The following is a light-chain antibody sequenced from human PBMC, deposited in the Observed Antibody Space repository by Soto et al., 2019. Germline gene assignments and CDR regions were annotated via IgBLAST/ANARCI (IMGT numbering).Light chain of an antibody. J-gene: IGKJ1*01. CDR1: QRLAYSDGNTN. CDR2: EVS. Sequence: DVVMTQSPLSLPVALGQPASISCRSSQRLAYSDGNTNLTWFLQRPGQATRRLIYEVSNRESGVPDRFSGSGSGTEFTLPSSRVEAEEVGVYYCMQATHWPPTFGQGTKVEIQ. CDR3: MQATHWPPT. V-gene: IGKV2-30*01.